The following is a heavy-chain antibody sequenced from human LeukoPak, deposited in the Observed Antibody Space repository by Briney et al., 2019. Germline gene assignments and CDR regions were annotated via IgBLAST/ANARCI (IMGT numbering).Heavy chain of an antibody. CDR3: AKAGHSSSSLTYYYYGMDV. J-gene: IGHJ6*02. V-gene: IGHV3-33*06. CDR1: GFTFSSYG. CDR2: IWYDGSNK. D-gene: IGHD6-6*01. Sequence: PGRSLRLSCAASGFTFSSYGMHWVRQAPGKGLEWVAVIWYDGSNKYYADSVKGRFTISRDNSKNTLYLQMNSLRAEDTAVYYCAKAGHSSSSLTYYYYGMDVWGQGTTVTVSS.